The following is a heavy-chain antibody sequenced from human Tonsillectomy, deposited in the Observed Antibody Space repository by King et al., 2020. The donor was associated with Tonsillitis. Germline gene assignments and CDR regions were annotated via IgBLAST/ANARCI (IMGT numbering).Heavy chain of an antibody. CDR3: TTEGGFCSGGSCYSVLGAFDI. CDR2: IKIKTDGGTT. J-gene: IGHJ3*02. V-gene: IGHV3-15*01. CDR1: GFTFSSAW. D-gene: IGHD2-15*01. Sequence: VQLVESGGGLVKPGESLRLSCAASGFTFSSAWMSWVRQAPGKGLEWVGRIKIKTDGGTTDYAAPVKGRFTISRDDSKNTLYLQMNSLKTEDTAVYYCTTEGGFCSGGSCYSVLGAFDIWGQGTMVTVSS.